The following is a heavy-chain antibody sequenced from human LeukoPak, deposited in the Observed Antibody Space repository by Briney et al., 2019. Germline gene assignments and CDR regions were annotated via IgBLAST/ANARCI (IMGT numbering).Heavy chain of an antibody. CDR3: ARETNHYDFWSGHRGDFDY. D-gene: IGHD3-3*01. CDR1: GYTSTSYG. CDR2: ISAYNGNT. Sequence: ASVKVSCKASGYTSTSYGISWVRQAPGQGLEWMGWISAYNGNTNYAQKLQGRVTMTTDTSTSTAYMELRSLRSDDTAVYYCARETNHYDFWSGHRGDFDYWGQGTLVTVSS. V-gene: IGHV1-18*01. J-gene: IGHJ4*02.